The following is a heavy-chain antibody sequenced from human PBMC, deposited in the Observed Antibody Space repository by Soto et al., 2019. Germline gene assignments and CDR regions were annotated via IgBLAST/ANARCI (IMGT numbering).Heavy chain of an antibody. Sequence: ASVKVSCKASGYTFTSYDINWVRQATGQGLEWMGWMNPNSGNTGYAQKFQGRVTMTRNTSISTAYMELSSLRSEDTAVYYCARGRFYDSLTGYYYYYYGMDVWGQGSTVTVTS. CDR1: GYTFTSYD. CDR3: ARGRFYDSLTGYYYYYYGMDV. D-gene: IGHD3-9*01. CDR2: MNPNSGNT. V-gene: IGHV1-8*01. J-gene: IGHJ6*02.